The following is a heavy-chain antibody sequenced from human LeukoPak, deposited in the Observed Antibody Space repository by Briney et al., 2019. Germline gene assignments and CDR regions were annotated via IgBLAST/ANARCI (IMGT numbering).Heavy chain of an antibody. D-gene: IGHD3-22*01. CDR3: ARGSPTYYYDSSGYYYGY. Sequence: SETLSLTCTVSGGSISNYYWSWVRQPPGKGLEWIGHIYYSGTTNYSPSLKSRVTISVDTSKNQFSLKLNSVTAADTAVYYCARGSPTYYYDSSGYYYGYWGQGTLVTVSS. CDR1: GGSISNYY. CDR2: IYYSGTT. V-gene: IGHV4-59*13. J-gene: IGHJ4*02.